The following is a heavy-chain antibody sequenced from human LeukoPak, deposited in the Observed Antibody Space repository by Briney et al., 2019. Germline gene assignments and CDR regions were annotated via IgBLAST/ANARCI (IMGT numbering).Heavy chain of an antibody. CDR3: AKEDRPHYDKYRYYFDY. Sequence: PGGSLRLSCAASGFTFSSYAMSWVRQAPGKGLEWASAISGSGGSTYYADSVKGRFTISRDNSKNTLYLQMNSLRAEDTAVYYCAKEDRPHYDKYRYYFDYWGQGTLVTVSS. J-gene: IGHJ4*02. CDR2: ISGSGGST. CDR1: GFTFSSYA. V-gene: IGHV3-23*01. D-gene: IGHD3-22*01.